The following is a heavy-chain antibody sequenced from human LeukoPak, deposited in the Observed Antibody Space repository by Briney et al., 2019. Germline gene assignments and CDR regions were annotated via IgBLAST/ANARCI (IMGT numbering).Heavy chain of an antibody. CDR1: GGTFSSYA. J-gene: IGHJ4*02. CDR3: ARDEGGDFWSGYYGD. V-gene: IGHV1-69*01. CDR2: IIPIFGTA. D-gene: IGHD3-3*01. Sequence: SSVKVSCKASGGTFSSYAISWARQAPGQGLEWMGGIIPIFGTANYAQKFQGRVTITADESTSTAYMELSSLRSEDTAVYYCARDEGGDFWSGYYGDWGQGTLVTVSS.